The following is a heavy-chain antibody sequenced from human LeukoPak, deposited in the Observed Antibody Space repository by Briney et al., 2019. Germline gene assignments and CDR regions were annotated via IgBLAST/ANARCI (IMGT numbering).Heavy chain of an antibody. D-gene: IGHD2-2*01. CDR1: GFTFSSYA. CDR3: ARHQDPYGMDV. V-gene: IGHV3-30-3*01. CDR2: ISYDGSNK. J-gene: IGHJ6*02. Sequence: GGSLRLSCAASGFTFSSYAMHWVRQAPGKGLEWVAVISYDGSNKYYADSVKGRFTISRDNSKNTLYLQMNSLRAEDTAVYYCARHQDPYGMDVWGQGTTVTASS.